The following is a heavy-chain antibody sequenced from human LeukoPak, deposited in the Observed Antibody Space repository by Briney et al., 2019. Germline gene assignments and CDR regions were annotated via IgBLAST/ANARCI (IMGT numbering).Heavy chain of an antibody. Sequence: ASVKVSCKASGGTFGSYAISWVRQAPGQGLEWMGGIIPIFGTANYAQKFQGRVTITADESTSTAYMELSSLRSEDTAVYYCASSFTGSGVVTAHFDYWGQGTLVTVSS. D-gene: IGHD2-21*02. CDR3: ASSFTGSGVVTAHFDY. CDR1: GGTFGSYA. J-gene: IGHJ4*02. V-gene: IGHV1-69*13. CDR2: IIPIFGTA.